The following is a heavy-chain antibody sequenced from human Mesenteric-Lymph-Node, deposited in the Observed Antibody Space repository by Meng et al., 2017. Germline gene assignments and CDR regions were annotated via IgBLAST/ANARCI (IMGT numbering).Heavy chain of an antibody. D-gene: IGHD2-2*01. V-gene: IGHV4-30-2*01. CDR2: SYPTGTT. CDR1: GGFISSAASY. J-gene: IGHJ4*02. Sequence: QVPLQGSGLRLGDPSPSLSLTCSASGGFISSAASYWSWIPQPRGKGLEFSGESYPTGTTQYNPSLDSRATISVYKAKNQSALKLSAVTAADTAVYYCASVRKYCSITSCYGQFDYWGQGTLVTVSS. CDR3: ASVRKYCSITSCYGQFDY.